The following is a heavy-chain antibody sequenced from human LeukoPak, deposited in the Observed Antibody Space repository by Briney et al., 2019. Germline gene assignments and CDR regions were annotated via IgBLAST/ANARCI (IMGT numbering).Heavy chain of an antibody. CDR3: ARGPNYVWGSYRYFDY. J-gene: IGHJ4*02. CDR1: GGSFSGYY. D-gene: IGHD3-16*02. CDR2: INHSGST. V-gene: IGHV4-34*01. Sequence: SETLSLTCAVYGGSFSGYYWSWIRQPPGKGLEWIGEINHSGSTNYNPSLKSRVTISVDTSKNHFSLKLTSVTAADTAVYYCARGPNYVWGSYRYFDYWGQGTLVTVSS.